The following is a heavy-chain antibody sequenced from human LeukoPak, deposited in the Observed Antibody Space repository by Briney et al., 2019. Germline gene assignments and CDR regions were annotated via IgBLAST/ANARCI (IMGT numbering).Heavy chain of an antibody. Sequence: SETLSLTCTVSGGSISSYYWRWIRQPPGKGLEWIGYIYYSGGTNYNPSLKSRVTISVDSSKNQFSLKLSSVTAADTAVYYGARHERGYSYGSLFGWFNPWGQGTLVTVSS. J-gene: IGHJ5*02. D-gene: IGHD5-18*01. V-gene: IGHV4-59*08. CDR2: IYYSGGT. CDR1: GGSISSYY. CDR3: ARHERGYSYGSLFGWFNP.